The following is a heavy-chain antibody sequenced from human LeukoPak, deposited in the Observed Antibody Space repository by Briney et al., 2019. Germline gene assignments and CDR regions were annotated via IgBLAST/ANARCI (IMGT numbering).Heavy chain of an antibody. CDR3: ARDQGGYSTDFDF. CDR1: GFTFSDYW. V-gene: IGHV3-74*01. J-gene: IGHJ4*02. Sequence: GGSLRLSCAASGFTFSDYWIHWVRQAPGKGLVWVSRINTDGSITNYADSVKGRFSISRDNAKNTLYLQMSSLRAEDTAVYYCARDQGGYSTDFDFWGQGTLVTVSS. CDR2: INTDGSIT. D-gene: IGHD5-12*01.